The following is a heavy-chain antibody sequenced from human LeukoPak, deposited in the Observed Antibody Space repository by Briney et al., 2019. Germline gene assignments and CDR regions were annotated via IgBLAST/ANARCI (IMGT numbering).Heavy chain of an antibody. CDR1: GNSISSGDYY. CDR2: INHSGSA. J-gene: IGHJ4*02. V-gene: IGHV4-39*07. CDR3: AKVAKYYYGSETYYFFEH. Sequence: SETLSLTCTVSGNSISSGDYYWSWIRQPPGKGLEWIGEINHSGSASYNPSLKSRVTISVDTSKNQFSLKLSSVTAADTAVYYCAKVAKYYYGSETYYFFEHWGQGTPVTASS. D-gene: IGHD3-10*01.